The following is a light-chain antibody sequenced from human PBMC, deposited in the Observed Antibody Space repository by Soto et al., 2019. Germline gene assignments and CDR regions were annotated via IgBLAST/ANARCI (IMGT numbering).Light chain of an antibody. CDR2: RNN. V-gene: IGLV1-47*01. J-gene: IGLJ2*01. CDR1: SSNIGSNY. Sequence: QSVLTQPPSASGTPGQRVTISCSGSSSNIGSNYVYWYQQLPGTAPKLLIYRNNQRHSGVPDRFSGSKSGTSASLAISGLRSDDEADYYCAAWDDSLSAVVFGGGTKLTVL. CDR3: AAWDDSLSAVV.